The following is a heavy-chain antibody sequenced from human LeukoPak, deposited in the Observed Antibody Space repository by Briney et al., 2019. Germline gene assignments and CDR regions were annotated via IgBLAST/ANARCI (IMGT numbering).Heavy chain of an antibody. CDR2: IIPILGIA. Sequence: GSSVKVSCKASGGTFSSYAISWVRQAPGQGLEWMGRIIPILGIANCAQKFQGRVTITADKSTSTAYMELSSLRSEDTAVYYCAMSITMIVAPPLYWGQGTLVTVSS. V-gene: IGHV1-69*04. CDR3: AMSITMIVAPPLY. CDR1: GGTFSSYA. D-gene: IGHD3-22*01. J-gene: IGHJ4*02.